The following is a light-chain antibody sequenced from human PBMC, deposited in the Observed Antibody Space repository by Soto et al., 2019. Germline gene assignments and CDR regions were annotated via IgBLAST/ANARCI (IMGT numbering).Light chain of an antibody. CDR1: QGIRND. V-gene: IGKV1-39*01. Sequence: IQMTQSPSSLSASVGDRVTITCRASQGIRNDLGWYQQKPGKAPKVLIYAASTLQSGVPSRFSGSGSETDFTLTISSLQPEDFATYYCQQSYSRTFGQGTKVDIK. J-gene: IGKJ1*01. CDR2: AAS. CDR3: QQSYSRT.